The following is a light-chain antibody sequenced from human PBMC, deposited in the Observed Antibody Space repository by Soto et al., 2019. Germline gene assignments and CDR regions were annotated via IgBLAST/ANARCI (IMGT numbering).Light chain of an antibody. CDR3: TAWDGSLDGRV. CDR1: SSNIGTNT. J-gene: IGLJ3*02. V-gene: IGLV1-44*01. Sequence: QSVLTQPPSASGTPGQSVTISCSGSSSNIGTNTVNWYQQLPGTAPKLLIYRTNQRPSGIPDRFSGSKSGTSASLDISGLQSEDEADYYCTAWDGSLDGRVFGGGTKLTVL. CDR2: RTN.